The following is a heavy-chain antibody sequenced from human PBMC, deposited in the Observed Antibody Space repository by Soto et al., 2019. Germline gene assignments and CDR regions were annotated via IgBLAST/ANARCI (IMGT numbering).Heavy chain of an antibody. CDR3: ARGNPHQLVRGGGGMDV. J-gene: IGHJ6*02. Sequence: SETLSLTCAAYGGSVNGYHWNWIRQPPGKGLEWIGEINHSGSTNYNPSLKSRVTISVDTSKNQFSLKLSSVNAADTAAYYCARGNPHQLVRGGGGMDVWGQGTTVTVSS. CDR1: GGSVNGYH. D-gene: IGHD6-6*01. CDR2: INHSGST. V-gene: IGHV4-34*01.